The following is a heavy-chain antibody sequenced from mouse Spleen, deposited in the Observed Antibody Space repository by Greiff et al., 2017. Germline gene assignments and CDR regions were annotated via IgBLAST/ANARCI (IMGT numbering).Heavy chain of an antibody. CDR1: GYTFTSYW. D-gene: IGHD3-1*01. CDR2: IDPSDSYT. CDR3: ARSGRGFAY. V-gene: IGHV1-50*01. J-gene: IGHJ3*01. Sequence: QVQLQQSGAELVKPGASVKLSCKASGYTFTSYWMQWVKQRPGQGLEWIGEIDPSDSYTNYNQKFKGKATLTVDTSSSTAYMQLSSLTSEDSAVYYCARSGRGFAYWGQGTLVTVSA.